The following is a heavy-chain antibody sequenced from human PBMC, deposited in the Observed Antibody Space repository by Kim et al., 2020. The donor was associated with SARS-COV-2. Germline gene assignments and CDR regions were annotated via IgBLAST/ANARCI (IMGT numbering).Heavy chain of an antibody. CDR3: ASRGYYIDF. V-gene: IGHV3-48*02. CDR2: SII. J-gene: IGHJ4*02. Sequence: SIIYYADYGEGRFTISRDNAKNSVSLQMNSLRDEDTAMYYCASRGYYIDFWGQGTLVTVSS. D-gene: IGHD6-13*01.